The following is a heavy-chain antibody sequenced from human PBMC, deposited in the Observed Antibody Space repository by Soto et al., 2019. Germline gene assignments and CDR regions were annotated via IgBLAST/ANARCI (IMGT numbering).Heavy chain of an antibody. D-gene: IGHD5-18*01. CDR3: AKDTAYSYGYYDY. Sequence: PGGSLRLSCAASGFTFDDYAMHWVRQAPGKGLEWVSGISWNSGIIGYADSVKGRFTISRDNAKKSLYLQMNSLRADDTALYYCAKDTAYSYGYYDYWGQGTLVTVSS. J-gene: IGHJ4*02. CDR2: ISWNSGII. V-gene: IGHV3-9*01. CDR1: GFTFDDYA.